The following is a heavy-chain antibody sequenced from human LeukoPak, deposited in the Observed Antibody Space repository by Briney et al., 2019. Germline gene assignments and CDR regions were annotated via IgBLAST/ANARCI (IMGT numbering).Heavy chain of an antibody. J-gene: IGHJ4*02. CDR3: ARVYYDSSGYTHFDY. CDR2: ISISSSYI. D-gene: IGHD3-22*01. V-gene: IGHV3-21*01. Sequence: GGSLRLSCAASGFTFSSYSMNWVRQAPGKGLEWVSSISISSSYIYYADSVKGRFTISRDNAKNSLYLQMNSLRAEDTAVYYCARVYYDSSGYTHFDYWGQGTLVTVSS. CDR1: GFTFSSYS.